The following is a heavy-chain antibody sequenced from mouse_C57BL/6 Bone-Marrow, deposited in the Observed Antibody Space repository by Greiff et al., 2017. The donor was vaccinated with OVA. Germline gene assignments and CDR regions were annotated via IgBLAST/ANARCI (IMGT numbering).Heavy chain of an antibody. CDR2: IDPSDSYT. CDR1: GYTFTSYW. V-gene: IGHV1-59*01. Sequence: QVQLQQPGAELVRPGTSVKLSCKASGYTFTSYWMHWVKQRPGQGLEWIGVIDPSDSYTNYNQKFKGKATLTVDTSSSTAYMQLSSLTSEDSAVYYCAREAYYDLDYWGQGTTLTVSS. CDR3: AREAYYDLDY. J-gene: IGHJ2*01. D-gene: IGHD2-10*01.